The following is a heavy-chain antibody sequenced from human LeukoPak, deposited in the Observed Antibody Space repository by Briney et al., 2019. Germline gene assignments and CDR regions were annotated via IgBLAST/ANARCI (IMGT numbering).Heavy chain of an antibody. CDR2: ISNNGGRT. D-gene: IGHD2/OR15-2a*01. J-gene: IGHJ4*02. CDR1: GFTFSSYA. V-gene: IGHV3-23*01. CDR3: ARDEDTSALSEY. Sequence: GGSLRLSCAASGFTFSSYAMTWVRQAPGKGLEWVSAISNNGGRTDYADSVKGRFTISRDNSKSTLYLHMDSLRAEDTAVYYCARDEDTSALSEYWGQGTLVTVSS.